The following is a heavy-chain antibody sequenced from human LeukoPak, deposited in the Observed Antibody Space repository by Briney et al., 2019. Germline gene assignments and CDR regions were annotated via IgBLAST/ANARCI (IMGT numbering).Heavy chain of an antibody. D-gene: IGHD3-22*01. V-gene: IGHV3-30-3*01. CDR1: GFTFSSYA. CDR3: ARSLRDYDSSGYYSNHDY. J-gene: IGHJ4*02. Sequence: PGGSLRLSCAASGFTFSSYAMHWVRQAPGKGLEWVAVISYDGSNKYYADSVKGRFTISRDNAKNSLYLQMNSLRAEDTAVYYCARSLRDYDSSGYYSNHDYWGQGTLVTVSS. CDR2: ISYDGSNK.